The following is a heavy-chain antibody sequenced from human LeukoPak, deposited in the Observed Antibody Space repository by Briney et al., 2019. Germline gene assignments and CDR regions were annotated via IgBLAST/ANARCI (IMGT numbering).Heavy chain of an antibody. D-gene: IGHD2-2*01. V-gene: IGHV3-30-3*01. CDR2: ISYDGSNK. J-gene: IGHJ6*02. Sequence: GGSLRLSCAASGFTFSSYAMHWVRQAPGKGLEWVAVISYDGSNKYYADSVKGRFTISRDNSKNPLYLQMNSLRAEDTAVYYCARDQGGVVPAAMPPYYYYYGMDVWGQGTTVTVSS. CDR3: ARDQGGVVPAAMPPYYYYYGMDV. CDR1: GFTFSSYA.